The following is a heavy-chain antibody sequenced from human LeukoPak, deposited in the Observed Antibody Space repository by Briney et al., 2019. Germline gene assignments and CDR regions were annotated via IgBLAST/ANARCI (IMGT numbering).Heavy chain of an antibody. V-gene: IGHV3-23*01. CDR1: GFTFSSYA. Sequence: PGGSLRLSCAASGFTFSSYAMSWVRKAPGKGLEWVSAISGSGGSTYYADSVKGRFTISRDNFKNTLYLQMNSLRAEDTAVYYCAKGYYYDSSGYYPEYFDYWGQGTLVTVSS. CDR2: ISGSGGST. J-gene: IGHJ4*02. CDR3: AKGYYYDSSGYYPEYFDY. D-gene: IGHD3-22*01.